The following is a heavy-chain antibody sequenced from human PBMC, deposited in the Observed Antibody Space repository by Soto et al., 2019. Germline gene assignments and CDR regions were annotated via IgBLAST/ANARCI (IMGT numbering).Heavy chain of an antibody. CDR3: ATLGRIGAPDAFDI. V-gene: IGHV1-18*01. J-gene: IGHJ3*02. Sequence: GASVKVSCKASGYTFTRHGISWVRQAPGQGLEWMGWISAYNGNTNYAQKLQGRVTMTTDTSTSTAYMELRSLRSDDTAVYYCATLGRIGAPDAFDIWGQGTMVPVSS. D-gene: IGHD2-15*01. CDR1: GYTFTRHG. CDR2: ISAYNGNT.